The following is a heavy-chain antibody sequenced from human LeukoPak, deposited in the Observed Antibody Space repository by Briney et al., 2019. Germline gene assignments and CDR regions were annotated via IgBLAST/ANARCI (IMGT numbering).Heavy chain of an antibody. CDR3: ARGRQVRGATYDY. CDR2: INHSGST. D-gene: IGHD3-10*01. CDR1: GGSFSGYY. J-gene: IGHJ4*02. V-gene: IGHV4-34*01. Sequence: SETLSLTCAVYGGSFSGYYWSWIRQPPGKGLEWIGEINHSGSTNYNPSLKSRVTISVDTSKNQFSLKLSSVTAADTAVYYCARGRQVRGATYDYWGQGTLVTVSS.